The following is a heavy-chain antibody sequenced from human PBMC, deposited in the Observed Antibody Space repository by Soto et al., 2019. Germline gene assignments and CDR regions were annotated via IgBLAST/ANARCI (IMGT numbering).Heavy chain of an antibody. CDR3: ARDQDSRTTVNVVATIDY. V-gene: IGHV3-21*01. CDR1: GFTFSSYA. J-gene: IGHJ4*02. CDR2: ISSSSTYI. Sequence: GGSLRLSCAASGFTFSSYAMNWVRQAPGKGLEWVSSISSSSTYIYYADSVKGRFTSSKDNAKNSLYLQMNSLRAEGTAVYYCARDQDSRTTVNVVATIDYWGQGTLVTVSS. D-gene: IGHD5-12*01.